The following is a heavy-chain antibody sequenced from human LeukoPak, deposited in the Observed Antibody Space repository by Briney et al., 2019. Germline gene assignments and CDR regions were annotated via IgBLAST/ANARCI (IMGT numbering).Heavy chain of an antibody. Sequence: GASVKVSCKASGGTFSSYAISWVRQAPGQGLEWMGGIIPILGTANYAQKFQGRVTITADESTSTAYMELSSLRSEDTAVYYCAREGGYNLEWFAYYYYYYMDVWGRGTTVTVSS. V-gene: IGHV1-69*13. CDR3: AREGGYNLEWFAYYYYYYMDV. CDR2: IIPILGTA. CDR1: GGTFSSYA. J-gene: IGHJ6*03. D-gene: IGHD3-3*01.